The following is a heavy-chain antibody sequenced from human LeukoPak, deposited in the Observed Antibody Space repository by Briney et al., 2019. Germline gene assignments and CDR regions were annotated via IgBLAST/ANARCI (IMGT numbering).Heavy chain of an antibody. J-gene: IGHJ3*02. CDR2: IYPGDSDT. Sequence: GESLKISCKGSGYSFTSYWIGWVRQMPGKGLEWMGIIYPGDSDTRYSPSFQGQVTISADKSISTAYLQWSSLKASDTAMYYCATSVYYDSSGYVHDAFDIWGQGTMVTVSS. CDR3: ATSVYYDSSGYVHDAFDI. V-gene: IGHV5-51*01. CDR1: GYSFTSYW. D-gene: IGHD3-22*01.